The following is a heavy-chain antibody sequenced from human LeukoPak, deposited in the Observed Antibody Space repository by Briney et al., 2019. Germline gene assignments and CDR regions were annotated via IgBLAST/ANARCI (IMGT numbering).Heavy chain of an antibody. J-gene: IGHJ3*02. CDR3: ARANYYDNSGYSRGAFDI. Sequence: SETLSLTSSVSSYSISSGFYWGWIRQPPGKGLEWIGSIFHSGSTYYNPSVKSRVTISVDTSKNQFSLKLSSVTAADTAVYYCARANYYDNSGYSRGAFDIWGQGTMVTASS. D-gene: IGHD3-22*01. CDR2: IFHSGST. CDR1: SYSISSGFY. V-gene: IGHV4-38-2*02.